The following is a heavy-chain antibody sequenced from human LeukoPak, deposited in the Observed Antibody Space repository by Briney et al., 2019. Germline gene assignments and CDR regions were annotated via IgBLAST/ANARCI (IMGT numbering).Heavy chain of an antibody. V-gene: IGHV3-21*01. Sequence: GGSLRLSCAASGFTFSSYSMNWVRQAPGKGLEWVSSISSSSSYIYYADSVKGRFTISRDNAKNSLYLQMNSLRAEDTAVYYCARAGPMVVVVADPAFVIWGQGTMVTVSS. CDR2: ISSSSSYI. CDR3: ARAGPMVVVVADPAFVI. D-gene: IGHD2-15*01. CDR1: GFTFSSYS. J-gene: IGHJ3*02.